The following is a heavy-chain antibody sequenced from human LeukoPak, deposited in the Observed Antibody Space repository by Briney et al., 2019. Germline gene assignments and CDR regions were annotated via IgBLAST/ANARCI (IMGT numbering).Heavy chain of an antibody. J-gene: IGHJ4*02. Sequence: SETLSLTCAVYGGSFSGYYWSWIRQPPGKGLEWIGSIYYSGSTYYNPSLKSRVTISVDTSKNQFSLKLSSVTAADTAVYYCARYTGNGSGFFDYWGQGTLVTVSS. D-gene: IGHD2-2*02. V-gene: IGHV4-34*01. CDR2: IYYSGST. CDR3: ARYTGNGSGFFDY. CDR1: GGSFSGYY.